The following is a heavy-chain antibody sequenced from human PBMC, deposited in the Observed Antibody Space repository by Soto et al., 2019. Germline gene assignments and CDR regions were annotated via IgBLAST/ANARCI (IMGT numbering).Heavy chain of an antibody. CDR2: FTDYKGNT. CDR3: ARVSAYEGWFGP. V-gene: IGHV1-18*01. Sequence: QVQLVQSGPEVKKPGASVKVSCKASGYTFTHYGITWVRQAPGQGLEWMGWFTDYKGNTDYGQKVQGRVTMTMDASRSTAYMDLWSLRPDDTAVYYCARVSAYEGWFGPWGQGTLVTVS. CDR1: GYTFTHYG. D-gene: IGHD5-12*01. J-gene: IGHJ5*02.